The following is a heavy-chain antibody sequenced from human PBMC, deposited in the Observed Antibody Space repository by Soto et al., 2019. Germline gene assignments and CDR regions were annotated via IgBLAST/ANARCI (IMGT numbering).Heavy chain of an antibody. CDR2: TYYRSKWYN. D-gene: IGHD2-15*01. V-gene: IGHV6-1*01. Sequence: SQTLSLTCAISGDSVSSNSAAWNWIRQSPSRGLEWLGRTYYRSKWYNDYAVSVKSRITINPDTSKNQFSLQLNSVTPEDTAVYDCAGGCSGGSCYPSYYGMDVWGQGTTVTVSS. J-gene: IGHJ6*02. CDR3: AGGCSGGSCYPSYYGMDV. CDR1: GDSVSSNSAA.